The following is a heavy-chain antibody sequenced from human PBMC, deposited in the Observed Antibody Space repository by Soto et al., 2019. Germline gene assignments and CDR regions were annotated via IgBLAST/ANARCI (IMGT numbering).Heavy chain of an antibody. CDR3: ARSPSSSPYFDY. J-gene: IGHJ4*02. CDR1: GHTFSNFW. V-gene: IGHV5-51*01. D-gene: IGHD6-13*01. CDR2: IYPGDHET. Sequence: GESLKISCQCSGHTFSNFWIGWVRQLPGKGLDWMGIIYPGDHETRYSPSFHGKVTISAXXXIXXXHXQXXXLXASDTAFYFCARSPSSSPYFDYWGQGALVTVSS.